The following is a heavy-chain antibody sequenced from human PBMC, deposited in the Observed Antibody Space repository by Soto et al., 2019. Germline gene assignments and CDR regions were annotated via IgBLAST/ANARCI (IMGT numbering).Heavy chain of an antibody. CDR3: ARGEYYDILTHGYFDY. CDR1: GGSISSSSYY. D-gene: IGHD3-9*01. Sequence: QLQLQESGPVLVKPSETLSLTCTVSGGSISSSSYYWGWIRQPPGKGLEWIGSTYYSGNTYYNPSLKSQGTTSVGTSKNQFALKLSSVSAADTAVYYCARGEYYDILTHGYFDYGGQGTLVTVSS. CDR2: TYYSGNT. J-gene: IGHJ4*02. V-gene: IGHV4-39*01.